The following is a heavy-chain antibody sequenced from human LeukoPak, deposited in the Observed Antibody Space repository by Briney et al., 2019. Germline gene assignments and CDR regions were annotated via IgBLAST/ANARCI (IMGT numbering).Heavy chain of an antibody. Sequence: GGSLRLSCAASGFTFSSYSINWVRQAPGKGLEWVSSISSSSTYMYYADSVKGRFTISRDNAKNSLYLQMNSLRAEDTAVYYCARYDGGSGPFDYWGQGTLVTVSS. CDR2: ISSSSTYM. D-gene: IGHD3-10*01. J-gene: IGHJ4*02. V-gene: IGHV3-21*01. CDR3: ARYDGGSGPFDY. CDR1: GFTFSSYS.